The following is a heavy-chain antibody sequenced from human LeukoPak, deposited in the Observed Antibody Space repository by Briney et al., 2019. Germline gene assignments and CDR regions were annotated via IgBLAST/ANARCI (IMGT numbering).Heavy chain of an antibody. CDR1: GYTLTELS. V-gene: IGHV1-24*01. CDR3: ATGVQPALLWFGDSEDY. D-gene: IGHD3-10*01. J-gene: IGHJ4*02. Sequence: GASVSVSFKVSGYTLTELSMHWVRQAPGKGGEWMGGFDPEDGETIYAQKFQRRVTMTEDTSTDTAYMELSSLRSEDTAVYYCATGVQPALLWFGDSEDYWGQGTLVTVSS. CDR2: FDPEDGET.